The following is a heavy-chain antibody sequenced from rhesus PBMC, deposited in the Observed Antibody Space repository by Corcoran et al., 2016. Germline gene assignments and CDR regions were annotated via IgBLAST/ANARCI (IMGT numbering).Heavy chain of an antibody. J-gene: IGHJ5-2*01. CDR3: ARRDF. Sequence: QVQLQESGPGLVKPSETLSLTCAVSGYSISSGYDWGWIRQPPGKGLEYIGYINNRGSPYYSPALKSRVTISKDTSKNQFSLKLSSVAAADTAVYYCARRDFWGQGVLVTVSS. CDR2: INNRGSP. V-gene: IGHV4-99*01. CDR1: GYSISSGYD.